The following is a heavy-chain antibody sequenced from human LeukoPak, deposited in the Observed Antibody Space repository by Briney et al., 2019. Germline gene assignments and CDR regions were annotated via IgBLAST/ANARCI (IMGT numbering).Heavy chain of an antibody. J-gene: IGHJ1*01. CDR1: GYTFTGYY. D-gene: IGHD6-25*01. Sequence: ASVKVSCKASGYTFTGYYMHWVRQAPGQGLEWMGIIDPSGGSTSYAQKFQGRVTMTRDTSTSTVYMELSSLRSEDTAVYYCARDGSSGAYFQHWGQGTLVTVSS. CDR3: ARDGSSGAYFQH. CDR2: IDPSGGST. V-gene: IGHV1-46*01.